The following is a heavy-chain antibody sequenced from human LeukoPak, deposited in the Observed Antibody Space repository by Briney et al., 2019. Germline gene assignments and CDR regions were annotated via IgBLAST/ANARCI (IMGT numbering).Heavy chain of an antibody. J-gene: IGHJ5*02. Sequence: SETLSLTCAVSGGSFSGYYWSWIRQPPGKGLEWIGEINHSGNTNYNPSLKSRVTISLETSKNQFSLKLSSVTAADTAVYYCSKQSPVRTGTTWFDPWGQGNLGTVSS. CDR3: SKQSPVRTGTTWFDP. CDR2: INHSGNT. D-gene: IGHD1-1*01. V-gene: IGHV4-34*01. CDR1: GGSFSGYY.